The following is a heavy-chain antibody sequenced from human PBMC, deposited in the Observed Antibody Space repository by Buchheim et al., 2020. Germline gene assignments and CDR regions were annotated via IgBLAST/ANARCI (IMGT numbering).Heavy chain of an antibody. CDR3: ARGDSSSPNAYFDY. CDR2: ISYDGSNT. J-gene: IGHJ4*02. CDR1: GFTFSSYA. V-gene: IGHV3-30*04. Sequence: QVQLVESGGGVVQPGRSLRLSCAASGFTFSSYAMHWVRQAPGKGLEWVAVISYDGSNTYSADSVKGRFTISRDNSKNPLYLQMNSLRAEDTAVYYCARGDSSSPNAYFDYWGQGTL. D-gene: IGHD6-6*01.